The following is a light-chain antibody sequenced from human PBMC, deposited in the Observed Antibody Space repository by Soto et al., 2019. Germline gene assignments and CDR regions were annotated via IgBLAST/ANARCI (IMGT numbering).Light chain of an antibody. CDR1: QDIRDY. CDR2: AAS. J-gene: IGKJ3*01. Sequence: DIQMTQSPSSLSASVGDRVTITCRASQDIRDYLVWYQQRPGKVPSLLIYAASTLQSGVPSRFSGSGFGTDFTLTISSLQSEDVATYYCQKYGVAPHTFGPGTKVDLK. V-gene: IGKV1-27*01. CDR3: QKYGVAPHT.